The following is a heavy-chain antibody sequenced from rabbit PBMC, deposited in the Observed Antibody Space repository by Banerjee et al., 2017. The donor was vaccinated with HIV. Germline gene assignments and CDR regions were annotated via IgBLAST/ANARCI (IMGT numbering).Heavy chain of an antibody. CDR3: AREGYDDYGDWEGFGL. Sequence: ATWAKGRFTISRTSSTTVALQMTSLTAADTATYFCAREGYDDYGDWEGFGLWGQGTLVTVS. D-gene: IGHD2-1*01. J-gene: IGHJ4*01. V-gene: IGHV1S40*01.